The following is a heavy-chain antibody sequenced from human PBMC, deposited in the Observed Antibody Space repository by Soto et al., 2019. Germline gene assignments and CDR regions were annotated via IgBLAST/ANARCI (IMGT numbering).Heavy chain of an antibody. V-gene: IGHV3-7*01. Sequence: EVQLVESGGGLVQPGGSLRLSCAASGFTFSSYQMNWVRQAPGKGLEWVANIKQDGSDVYYVDSVKGRFTISRDNAQNSRYLQMNSLRAEDTAVYYCARVAPYYYGSGSYYFDYWGQGTLVTVSS. CDR1: GFTFSSYQ. J-gene: IGHJ4*02. CDR3: ARVAPYYYGSGSYYFDY. CDR2: IKQDGSDV. D-gene: IGHD3-10*01.